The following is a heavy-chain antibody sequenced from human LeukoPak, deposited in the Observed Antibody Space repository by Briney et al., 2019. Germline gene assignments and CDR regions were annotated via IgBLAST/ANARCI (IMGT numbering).Heavy chain of an antibody. Sequence: KPSETLSLTCAVYGGSFGGYYWSWIRQPPGKGLEWIGEINHSGSTNYNPSLKSRVTISVDTSKNQFSLKLSSVTAADTAVYYCARGRGTMIVLWGQGTLVTVSS. V-gene: IGHV4-34*01. CDR1: GGSFGGYY. D-gene: IGHD3-22*01. J-gene: IGHJ4*02. CDR2: INHSGST. CDR3: ARGRGTMIVL.